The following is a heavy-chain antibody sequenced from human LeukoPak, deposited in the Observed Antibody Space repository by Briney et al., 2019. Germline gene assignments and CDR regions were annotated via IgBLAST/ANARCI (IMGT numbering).Heavy chain of an antibody. J-gene: IGHJ4*02. CDR1: GFTFSSYG. Sequence: QTGRSLRLSCAASGFTFSSYGMHWVRQAPGKGLEWVAVIWYDGSNKYYADSVKGRFTISRDNSKNTLYLQMNSLRAEDTAVYYCARDPAICHCFDYWGQGTLVTVSS. CDR3: ARDPAICHCFDY. CDR2: IWYDGSNK. D-gene: IGHD2-2*01. V-gene: IGHV3-33*01.